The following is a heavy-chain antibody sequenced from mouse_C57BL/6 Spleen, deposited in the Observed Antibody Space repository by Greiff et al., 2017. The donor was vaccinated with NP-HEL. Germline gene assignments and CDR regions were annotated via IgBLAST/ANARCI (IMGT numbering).Heavy chain of an antibody. V-gene: IGHV1-69*01. Sequence: QVQLQQPGAELVMPGASVKLSCKASGYTFTSYWMHWVKQRPGQGLEWIGEIDPSDSYTNYNQKFKGKSTLTVDKSSSTDYMQLSSLTSEDSAVYYCARGDYGSLDYWGQGTTLTVSS. D-gene: IGHD1-1*01. CDR3: ARGDYGSLDY. CDR2: IDPSDSYT. J-gene: IGHJ2*01. CDR1: GYTFTSYW.